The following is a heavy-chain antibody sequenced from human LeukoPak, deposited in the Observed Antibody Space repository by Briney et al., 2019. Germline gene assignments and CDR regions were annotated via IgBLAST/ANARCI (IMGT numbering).Heavy chain of an antibody. V-gene: IGHV3-30*02. J-gene: IGHJ4*02. CDR3: AKEDIVVVPAQTGTTRWFDY. CDR1: GFTFSSYG. CDR2: IRYDGSNK. Sequence: PGGSLRLSCAASGFTFSSYGMHWVRQAPGKGLEWVAFIRYDGSNKYYADSVKGRFTISRDNSKNTLYLQMNSLRAEDTAVYYCAKEDIVVVPAQTGTTRWFDYWGQGTLVTVSS. D-gene: IGHD2-2*01.